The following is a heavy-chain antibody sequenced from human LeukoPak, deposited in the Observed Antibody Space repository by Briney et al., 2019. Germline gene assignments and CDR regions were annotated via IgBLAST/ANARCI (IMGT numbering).Heavy chain of an antibody. CDR1: GYTFTSYG. D-gene: IGHD1-26*01. CDR2: ISAYNGNT. V-gene: IGHV1-18*01. CDR3: ARDSGSYFPDYYYGMDV. Sequence: GASVKVSCKASGYTFTSYGIGWVRQAPGQGLEWMGWISAYNGNTNYAQKLQGRVTMTTDTSTSTAYMELRSLRSDDTAVYYCARDSGSYFPDYYYGMDVWGQGTTVTVSS. J-gene: IGHJ6*02.